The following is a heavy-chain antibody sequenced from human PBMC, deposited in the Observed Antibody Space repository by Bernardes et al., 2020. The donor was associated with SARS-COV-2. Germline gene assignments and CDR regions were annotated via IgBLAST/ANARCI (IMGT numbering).Heavy chain of an antibody. Sequence: GGSLRLSCAASAITFSSYTMSWVRQAPGKGLEWVGHIKRKSDGETTDYGAPVKGRFTLSRDDSKNTLYLQMNSLKTEDTAVYYCTTSIDYYDSSAYYHDASDIWGQGTMVTVSS. V-gene: IGHV3-15*01. CDR1: AITFSSYT. D-gene: IGHD3-22*01. J-gene: IGHJ3*02. CDR2: IKRKSDGETT. CDR3: TTSIDYYDSSAYYHDASDI.